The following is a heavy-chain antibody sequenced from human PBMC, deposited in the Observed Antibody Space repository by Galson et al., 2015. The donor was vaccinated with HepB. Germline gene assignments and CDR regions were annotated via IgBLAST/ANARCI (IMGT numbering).Heavy chain of an antibody. CDR2: INSDGSGT. J-gene: IGHJ4*02. Sequence: SLRLSCAVSGFTVNRYWMHWVRQAPGKGLVWVARINSDGSGTAYAAFGRGRFTISRDNARKRLYLQMNGLKVEDTAVYYCARDPGGGGYDLDYWGQGTQVSVSS. CDR3: ARDPGGGGYDLDY. D-gene: IGHD5-12*01. V-gene: IGHV3-74*01. CDR1: GFTVNRYW.